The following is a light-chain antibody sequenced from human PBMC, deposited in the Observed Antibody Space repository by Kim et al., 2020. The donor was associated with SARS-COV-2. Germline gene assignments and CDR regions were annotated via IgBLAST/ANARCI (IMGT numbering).Light chain of an antibody. CDR2: TAS. CDR3: QQYNSYTWT. V-gene: IGKV1-5*03. J-gene: IGKJ1*01. CDR1: QSISTW. Sequence: DIQMTQSPSTLSASVGDRVTITCRASQSISTWLAWYQQKPGKAPKVLLYTASSLESGVPSRFSGSGSGTEFTLPISSLQPDDFATYYCQQYNSYTWTFGQGNKVDIK.